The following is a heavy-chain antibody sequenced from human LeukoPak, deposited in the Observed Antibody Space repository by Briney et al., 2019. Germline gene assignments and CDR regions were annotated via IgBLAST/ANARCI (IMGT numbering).Heavy chain of an antibody. J-gene: IGHJ4*02. CDR1: GYIFTSHG. CDR2: ISGHNGKT. V-gene: IGHV1-18*01. CDR3: ARSAFNKYYSDY. Sequence: RGASVKVSCETSGYIFTSHGINWVRQAPGQGLEWMGWISGHNGKTDYGQKLQDRFTMTTDTSTSTVYMELRSLGSDDTAVYFCARSAFNKYYSDYWGQGTLVTVSS.